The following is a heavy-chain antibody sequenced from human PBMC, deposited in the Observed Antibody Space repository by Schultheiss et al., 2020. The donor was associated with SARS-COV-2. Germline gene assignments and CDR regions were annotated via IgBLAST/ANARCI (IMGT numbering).Heavy chain of an antibody. D-gene: IGHD4-23*01. CDR1: GFTFSSYG. CDR3: ANPWVTPDAFDI. V-gene: IGHV3-30*18. CDR2: ISYDGSNK. Sequence: GESLKISCAASGFTFSSYGMHWVRQAPGKGMEWVAVISYDGSNKYYADSVKGRFTISRDNSKNTLYLQMNSLRAEDTAVYYCANPWVTPDAFDIWGQGTMVTVSS. J-gene: IGHJ3*02.